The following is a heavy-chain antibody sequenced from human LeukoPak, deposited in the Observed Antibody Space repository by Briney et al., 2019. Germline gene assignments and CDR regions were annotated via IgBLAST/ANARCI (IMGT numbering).Heavy chain of an antibody. J-gene: IGHJ6*02. CDR3: ARGTGLGSSGYYDYYGMDV. D-gene: IGHD3-22*01. Sequence: SQTLSPTCAISGDSVSSNSAAWNWIRQSPSRGLEWLGRTYYRSKWYNDYAVSVKSRITINPDTSKNQFSLQLNSVTAADTAVYYCARGTGLGSSGYYDYYGMDVWGQGTTVTVSS. CDR1: GDSVSSNSAA. CDR2: TYYRSKWYN. V-gene: IGHV6-1*01.